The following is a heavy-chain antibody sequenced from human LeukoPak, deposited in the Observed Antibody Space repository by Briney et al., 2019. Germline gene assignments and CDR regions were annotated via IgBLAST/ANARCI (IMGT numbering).Heavy chain of an antibody. J-gene: IGHJ4*02. CDR3: ARHHDRGTYRYAVGY. D-gene: IGHD3-16*02. CDR1: GVSITNYY. V-gene: IGHV4-59*01. CDR2: VYNTESA. Sequence: SETLSLICTVSGVSITNYYWSWIRQPPGKGLEWIGYVYNTESANYNPSLKSRVTISVDTSKNQFSLKLTSVTAADTAVYYCARHHDRGTYRYAVGYWGQGTLVTVSS.